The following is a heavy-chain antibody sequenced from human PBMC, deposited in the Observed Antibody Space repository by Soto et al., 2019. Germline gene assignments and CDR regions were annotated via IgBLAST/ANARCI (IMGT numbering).Heavy chain of an antibody. CDR2: MNPNTCNL. V-gene: IGHV1-8*01. CDR3: ARRAETNGWDGFGADQYYFDS. D-gene: IGHD6-19*01. Sequence: ASVKLASKAPGYTFTSYDIYYVRQATGQGREWMVCMNPNTCNLVYAQKFQGIVTMTSDTSISTARMALRSMRSEDAAVYYCARRAETNGWDGFGADQYYFDSWGPGTLVTVSS. J-gene: IGHJ4*02. CDR1: GYTFTSYD.